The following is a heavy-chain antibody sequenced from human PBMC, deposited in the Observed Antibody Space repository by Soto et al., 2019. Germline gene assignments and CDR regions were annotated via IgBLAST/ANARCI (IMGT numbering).Heavy chain of an antibody. Sequence: PSETLSLTCTVSGGSISGYYWSWIRQPPGKGLEWVGYVYYTGSTNYNPSLKSRLTISVDTSKNQFSLKLTSVTAADTAVYYCASYLVIVSGASSTLFCGQGLLVTGSS. V-gene: IGHV4-59*08. CDR3: ASYLVIVSGASSTLF. CDR1: GGSISGYY. J-gene: IGHJ4*02. CDR2: VYYTGST. D-gene: IGHD2-21*01.